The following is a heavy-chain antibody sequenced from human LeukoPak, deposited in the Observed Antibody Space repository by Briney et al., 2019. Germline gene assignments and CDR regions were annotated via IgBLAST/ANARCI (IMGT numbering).Heavy chain of an antibody. V-gene: IGHV4-61*02. CDR3: ARNQNDDYGDYLYYFDY. Sequence: SETLSLTCTVSGGSISSGFYDWYWIRQPAGKGLEWIGRIYTSGSTNYNPSLKSRVTMSVDTSKNQFSLKLSSVTAADTAVYYCARNQNDDYGDYLYYFDYWGQGTLVTVSS. J-gene: IGHJ4*02. D-gene: IGHD4-17*01. CDR1: GGSISSGFYD. CDR2: IYTSGST.